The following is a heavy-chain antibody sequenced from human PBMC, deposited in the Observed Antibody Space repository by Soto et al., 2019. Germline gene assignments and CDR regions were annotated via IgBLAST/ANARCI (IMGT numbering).Heavy chain of an antibody. V-gene: IGHV1-18*01. J-gene: IGHJ4*02. CDR2: VNAYNGNT. D-gene: IGHD6-6*01. CDR1: GYSFTSFG. CDR3: ATGAAGVAAHVN. Sequence: QVQLVQSGGEVKKPGASVKVSCKASGYSFTSFGVNWVRQAPGQGLEWMGWVNAYNGNTNYAQKFQGRVTLTADTSTSTAYMEVGSLRSDDTAVYYCATGAAGVAAHVNWGQGTLVTVSS.